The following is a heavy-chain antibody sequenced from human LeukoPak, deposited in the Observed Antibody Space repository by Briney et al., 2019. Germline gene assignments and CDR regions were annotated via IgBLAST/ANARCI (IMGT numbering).Heavy chain of an antibody. V-gene: IGHV3-30*02. D-gene: IGHD1-26*01. CDR2: IRYDGSNK. CDR3: AKGGGSYYVYFDY. CDR1: GFTFSSYG. Sequence: GGSLRLSCAAPGFTFSSYGIHWVRQAPGKGLEWVAFIRYDGSNKYYAYSVKGRFTISRDNSKNTLYLQMNSLRAEDTAVYYCAKGGGSYYVYFDYWGQGTLVTVSS. J-gene: IGHJ4*02.